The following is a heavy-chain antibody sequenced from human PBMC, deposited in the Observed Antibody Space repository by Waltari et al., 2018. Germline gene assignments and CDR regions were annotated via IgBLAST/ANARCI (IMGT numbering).Heavy chain of an antibody. V-gene: IGHV4-59*01. J-gene: IGHJ4*02. CDR2: VYYTGTT. CDR3: ARERGYDGFDF. D-gene: IGHD3-16*01. Sequence: QVHLQESGPGLVQPSETLSLTCAVSGGSISGYYWRWIRQPPGKGLEWIGYVYYTGTTHYNPSLKSRVTMSVDTSANQFSLKLASVTAADTAVYYCARERGYDGFDFWGQGTLATVSS. CDR1: GGSISGYY.